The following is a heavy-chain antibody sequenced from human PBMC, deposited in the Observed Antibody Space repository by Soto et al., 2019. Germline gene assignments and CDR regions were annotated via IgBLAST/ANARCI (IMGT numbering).Heavy chain of an antibody. D-gene: IGHD1-26*01. CDR1: GYSISSGSY. V-gene: IGHV4-38-2*02. J-gene: IGHJ4*02. CDR2: IYASGSP. Sequence: TLSLTCTVSGYSISSGSYWAWIRQPPGQGLEWIGYIYASGSPYYNPSLRSRVTISADTSKNQISLKLTSPTAADTAVYYCARGVGSSPPQYWGRGTLVTVSS. CDR3: ARGVGSSPPQY.